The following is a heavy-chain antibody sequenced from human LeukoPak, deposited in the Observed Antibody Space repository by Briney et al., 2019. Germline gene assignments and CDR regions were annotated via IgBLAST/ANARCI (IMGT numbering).Heavy chain of an antibody. V-gene: IGHV3-21*01. CDR3: ARGPVGYCSSTSCYYFDY. CDR2: ISSSSSYI. CDR1: GFTFSSYS. Sequence: GGSLRLSCAASGFTFSSYSMNWVRQAPGKGLEWVSSISSSSSYIYYADSVKGRFTISRDNAMNSLYLQMNSLRAEDTAVYYCARGPVGYCSSTSCYYFDYWGQGTLVTVSS. J-gene: IGHJ4*02. D-gene: IGHD2-2*01.